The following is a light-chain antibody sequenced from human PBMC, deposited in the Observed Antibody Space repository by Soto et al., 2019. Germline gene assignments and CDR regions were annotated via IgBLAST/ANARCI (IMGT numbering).Light chain of an antibody. CDR2: GSF. CDR3: QQYHHCPSRT. V-gene: IGKV3-15*01. Sequence: EIVMTQSPATLSVFPGERATLSCRASQSVSSNLAWYQQKPGQAPRLLIYGSFTRATGIPARFSGSGSGTDSTLIIRPLQSEDFAVYYCQQYHHCPSRTFGQGTKLEIK. CDR1: QSVSSN. J-gene: IGKJ2*01.